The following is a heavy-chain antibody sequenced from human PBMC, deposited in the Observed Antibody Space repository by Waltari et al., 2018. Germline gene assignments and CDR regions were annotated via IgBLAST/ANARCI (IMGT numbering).Heavy chain of an antibody. Sequence: QVQLMESGGGVVQPGRSLRLSCAASGFTFRSYAMHWVRQAPGKGLEWVAVISRDGNTKKYADSLKGRFTISRDNSKNTLYLQIDSLRPEDTALYYCASLRISIFGVVYYFDSWGQGALVTVSS. J-gene: IGHJ4*02. CDR2: ISRDGNTK. CDR3: ASLRISIFGVVYYFDS. V-gene: IGHV3-30*04. CDR1: GFTFRSYA. D-gene: IGHD3-3*01.